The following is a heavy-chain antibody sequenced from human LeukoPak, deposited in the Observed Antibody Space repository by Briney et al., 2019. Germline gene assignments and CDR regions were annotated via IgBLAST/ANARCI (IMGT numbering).Heavy chain of an antibody. V-gene: IGHV4-34*01. CDR2: INHSGST. CDR3: ARGTSQQWLVRGVHFDY. Sequence: SETLSLTCAVYGGSFGGYYWSWIRQPPGKGLEWIGEINHSGSTNYNPSLKSRVTISVDTSKNQFSLKLSSVTAADTAVYYCARGTSQQWLVRGVHFDYWGQGTLVTVSS. CDR1: GGSFGGYY. J-gene: IGHJ4*02. D-gene: IGHD6-19*01.